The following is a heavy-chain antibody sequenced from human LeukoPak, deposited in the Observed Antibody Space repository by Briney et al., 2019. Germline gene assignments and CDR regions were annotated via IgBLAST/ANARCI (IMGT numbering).Heavy chain of an antibody. Sequence: PGGSLRLPCAASGFTVSSNYMSWVRQAPGKGLEWVSVIYSGGSTYYADSVKGRFTISRDNSKNTPYLQMNSLRAEDTAVYYCARLDYSNYYFDYWGQGTLVTVSS. CDR2: IYSGGST. D-gene: IGHD4-11*01. CDR1: GFTVSSNY. CDR3: ARLDYSNYYFDY. J-gene: IGHJ4*02. V-gene: IGHV3-66*04.